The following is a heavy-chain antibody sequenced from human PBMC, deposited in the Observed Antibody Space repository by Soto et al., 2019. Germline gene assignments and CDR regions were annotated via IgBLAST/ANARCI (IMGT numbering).Heavy chain of an antibody. V-gene: IGHV3-15*07. CDR2: IKSKTDGGTT. CDR3: TKDTLAAAGSPYYYSVMDV. J-gene: IGHJ6*02. Sequence: PGGSLRLSCAASGFTFSNAWMNWVRQAPGKGLEWVGRIKSKTDGGTTDYAAPVKGRFTISRDDSKNTLYLQMNSLKTEDTAVYYCTKDTLAAAGSPYYYSVMDVWGQGTTVTVSS. D-gene: IGHD6-13*01. CDR1: GFTFSNAW.